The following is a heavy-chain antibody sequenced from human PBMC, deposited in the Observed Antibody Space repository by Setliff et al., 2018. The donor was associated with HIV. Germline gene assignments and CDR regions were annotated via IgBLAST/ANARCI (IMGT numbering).Heavy chain of an antibody. CDR1: GGSFSGDY. CDR3: ARKQQVRWAWMPSHYNYGLDV. J-gene: IGHJ6*02. Sequence: KTSETLSLTCAVYGGSFSGDYWSWIRQPPGKGLEWIGEINHSGSTRYNPSLKSRITMSVDTSKNQFSLRLSSVTAADTAVYYCARKQQVRWAWMPSHYNYGLDVWGPGTTVTVSS. CDR2: INHSGST. V-gene: IGHV4-34*01. D-gene: IGHD1-1*01.